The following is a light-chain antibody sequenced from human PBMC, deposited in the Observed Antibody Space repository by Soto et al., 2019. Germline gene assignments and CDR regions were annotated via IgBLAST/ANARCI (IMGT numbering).Light chain of an antibody. CDR2: EGS. Sequence: QSVLTQPASVSGSPGQSITISCTGTSSDVGSYNLVSWYQQHPGKAPKVMIYEGSKRPSGVSNRFSGSKSGNTASLTISGLQAEDEADYYCCSYARSSTYVLGTGTKVTVL. CDR3: CSYARSSTYV. CDR1: SSDVGSYNL. J-gene: IGLJ1*01. V-gene: IGLV2-23*01.